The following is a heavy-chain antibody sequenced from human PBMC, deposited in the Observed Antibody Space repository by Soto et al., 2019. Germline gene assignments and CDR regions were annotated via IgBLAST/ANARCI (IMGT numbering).Heavy chain of an antibody. V-gene: IGHV1-46*03. Sequence: QVQLVQSGAEVKKPGASVKVSCKASGYTLTSFYIHWVRQAPGQGLEWMGISNPSGGSTNYAQRFQGRVTRTGDTSTSTVYMDLSSLRSEDTAVYYCARGLASGDYWGQGTLVTVSS. D-gene: IGHD6-6*01. CDR3: ARGLASGDY. CDR2: SNPSGGST. J-gene: IGHJ4*02. CDR1: GYTLTSFY.